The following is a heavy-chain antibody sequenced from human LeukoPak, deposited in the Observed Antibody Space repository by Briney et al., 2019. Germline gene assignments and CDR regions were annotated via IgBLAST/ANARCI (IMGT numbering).Heavy chain of an antibody. V-gene: IGHV3-23*01. J-gene: IGHJ4*02. CDR3: ARGGPRDGYDY. D-gene: IGHD5-18*01. CDR2: ISGDAGRT. CDR1: GFTSSSYG. Sequence: GGSLRLSCAASGFTSSSYGMNWVRQAPGKGLEWVSGISGDAGRTYYADSVKGRFTIYRDNSKNTLYLQMNSLRAEDTAVYYCARGGPRDGYDYWGQGTLVTVSS.